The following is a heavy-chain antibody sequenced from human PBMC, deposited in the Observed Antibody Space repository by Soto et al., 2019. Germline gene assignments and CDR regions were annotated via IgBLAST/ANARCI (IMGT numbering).Heavy chain of an antibody. CDR3: ARVEGIVGTTTSRYFQH. Sequence: EVQLVESGGGLVQSGQSLRLSCAASGFTFSSYEMNWVRQAPGKGLEWVSYISSDGTSIYYADSVKARFTISRDNAKNSLSLQMNNLRPEDTAVYYCARVEGIVGTTTSRYFQHWGQGPLVTVSS. J-gene: IGHJ1*01. CDR1: GFTFSSYE. CDR2: ISSDGTSI. D-gene: IGHD1-26*01. V-gene: IGHV3-48*03.